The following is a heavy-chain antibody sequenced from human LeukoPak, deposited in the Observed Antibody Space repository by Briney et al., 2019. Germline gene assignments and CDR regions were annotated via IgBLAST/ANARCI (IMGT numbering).Heavy chain of an antibody. CDR1: GGSISSSTYY. Sequence: SETLSLTCTVSGGSISSSTYYWGWVRRPPGKGLEWIGTFYYSGSTYYNPSLKSRVTISVDTSKNQFSLKLTSVTAADTAVYYCARMYDSGGFIFDYWGQGTLVTVSS. J-gene: IGHJ4*02. V-gene: IGHV4-39*01. CDR3: ARMYDSGGFIFDY. D-gene: IGHD3-22*01. CDR2: FYYSGST.